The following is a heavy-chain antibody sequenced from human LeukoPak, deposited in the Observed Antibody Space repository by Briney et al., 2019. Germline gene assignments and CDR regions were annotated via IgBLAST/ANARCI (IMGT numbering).Heavy chain of an antibody. CDR2: IRYDGSNK. J-gene: IGHJ3*02. Sequence: PGGSLRLSCAASGFTFSSYSMHWVRQAPGKGLEWVAFIRYDGSNKYYADSVKGRFTISRDNSKNTLYLQMNSLRAEDTAVYYCAPWVYSSSSRDAFDIWGQGTIVTVSS. CDR3: APWVYSSSSRDAFDI. CDR1: GFTFSSYS. V-gene: IGHV3-30*02. D-gene: IGHD6-6*01.